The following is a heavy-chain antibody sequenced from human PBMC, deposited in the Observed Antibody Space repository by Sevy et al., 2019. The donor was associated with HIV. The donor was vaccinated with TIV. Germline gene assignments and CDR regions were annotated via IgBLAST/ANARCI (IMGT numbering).Heavy chain of an antibody. Sequence: SETLSLTCAVYGGSFSGYYWSWIRQPPGKGLEWIGEINHSGSTNYNPSLKSRVTISVDTSKNQFSLKLSSVTAADTAVYYCARVGQWLIDYWDQGTLVTVSS. CDR2: INHSGST. CDR1: GGSFSGYY. D-gene: IGHD6-19*01. J-gene: IGHJ4*02. V-gene: IGHV4-34*01. CDR3: ARVGQWLIDY.